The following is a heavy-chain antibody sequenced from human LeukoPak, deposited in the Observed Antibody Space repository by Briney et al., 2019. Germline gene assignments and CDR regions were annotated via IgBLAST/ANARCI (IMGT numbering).Heavy chain of an antibody. V-gene: IGHV1-69*04. J-gene: IGHJ5*02. D-gene: IGHD6-13*01. CDR2: IIPILGIA. CDR1: GGTFSSYA. Sequence: SVKVSCKASGGTFSSYAISWVRQAPGQGLEWMGRIIPILGIANYAQKFQGRVTITADKSTSTAYMELSSLRSEDTAVYYCARARPSIAAAAYLRPYNWFDPWGQGTLVTVSS. CDR3: ARARPSIAAAAYLRPYNWFDP.